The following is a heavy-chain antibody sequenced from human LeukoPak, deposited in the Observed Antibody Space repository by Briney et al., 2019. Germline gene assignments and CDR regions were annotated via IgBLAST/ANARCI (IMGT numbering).Heavy chain of an antibody. CDR2: IYYSGSA. V-gene: IGHV4-39*01. CDR1: GGSISSSSYY. Sequence: PPETLSLTCTVSGGSISSSSYYWGWISQPPGKGLEWIGSIYYSGSAYYNPSLKSRVTISVDTSKNQFSLKLSSVTAADTAVYYCARQYGDYSDFDPWGQGTLVTVSS. CDR3: ARQYGDYSDFDP. D-gene: IGHD4-17*01. J-gene: IGHJ5*02.